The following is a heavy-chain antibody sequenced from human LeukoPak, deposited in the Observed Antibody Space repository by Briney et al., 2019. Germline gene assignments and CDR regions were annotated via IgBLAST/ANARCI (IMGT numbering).Heavy chain of an antibody. CDR2: MYYSGST. CDR3: ARYSGSYYLDY. Sequence: SQTLSLTCTVCGGSISSGDYYWSWIRQPPGKGLEWIGYMYYSGSTYYNPSLKSRVTISVDTSKNQFSLRLNSVTAADTAVYYCARYSGSYYLDYWGQGTLVTVSS. J-gene: IGHJ4*02. D-gene: IGHD1-26*01. V-gene: IGHV4-30-4*01. CDR1: GGSISSGDYY.